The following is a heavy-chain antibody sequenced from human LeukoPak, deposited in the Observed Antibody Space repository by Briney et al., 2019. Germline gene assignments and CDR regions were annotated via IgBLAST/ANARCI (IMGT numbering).Heavy chain of an antibody. V-gene: IGHV4-39*02. CDR1: GGPISSSSYY. Sequence: PSETLSLTCTVSGGPISSSSYYWGWIRQPPGKGLEWIGSIYYSGSTYYNPSLKSRVTISVDTSKNQFSLKLSSVTAADTAVYYCARDTAGTTSGDYWGQGTLVTVSS. J-gene: IGHJ4*02. D-gene: IGHD1-1*01. CDR2: IYYSGST. CDR3: ARDTAGTTSGDY.